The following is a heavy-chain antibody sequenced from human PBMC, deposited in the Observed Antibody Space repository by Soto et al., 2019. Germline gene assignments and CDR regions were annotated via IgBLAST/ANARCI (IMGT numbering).Heavy chain of an antibody. J-gene: IGHJ2*01. CDR2: ISSSSSYI. CDR3: ARDLRNVGDPGYFDL. Sequence: EVQLVESGGGLVKPGGSLRLSCAASGFTFSRYSMNWVRQAPGKGLEWVSCISSSSSYIYHADSLKGRFTISRDNAKNSLYLQMNGLRAEDTAVYYCARDLRNVGDPGYFDLWGRCTLVTVSS. CDR1: GFTFSRYS. V-gene: IGHV3-21*01. D-gene: IGHD2-21*02.